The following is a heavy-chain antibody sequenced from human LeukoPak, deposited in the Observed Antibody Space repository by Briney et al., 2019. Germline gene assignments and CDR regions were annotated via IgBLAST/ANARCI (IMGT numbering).Heavy chain of an antibody. V-gene: IGHV5-51*01. D-gene: IGHD4-17*01. Sequence: GASLQISCKGSGSIFTTYWIGWVRQLPGKGLEWMGIIYPSDSDTRYSPSFQGQVTISADKSISTAYLQWNSLKASDTAMYYCARLYGDADYWGQGTLVTVSS. CDR1: GSIFTTYW. J-gene: IGHJ4*02. CDR3: ARLYGDADY. CDR2: IYPSDSDT.